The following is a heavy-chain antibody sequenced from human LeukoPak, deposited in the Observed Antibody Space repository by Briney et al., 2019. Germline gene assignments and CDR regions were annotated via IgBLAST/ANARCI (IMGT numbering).Heavy chain of an antibody. CDR3: ARDAVAGTWDY. Sequence: SVKVSCKASGGTFSSYAISWVRQAPGQGLEWMGGIIPIFGTANYAQKFQGRVTITADESTSTAYMGLSSRRSEDTAVYYCARDAVAGTWDYWGQGTLVTVSS. CDR1: GGTFSSYA. D-gene: IGHD6-19*01. J-gene: IGHJ4*02. V-gene: IGHV1-69*13. CDR2: IIPIFGTA.